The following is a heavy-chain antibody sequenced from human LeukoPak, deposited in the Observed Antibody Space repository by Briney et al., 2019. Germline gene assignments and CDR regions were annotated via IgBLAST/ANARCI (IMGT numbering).Heavy chain of an antibody. CDR3: AKGVPHTHYDYGDYFQH. D-gene: IGHD4-17*01. J-gene: IGHJ1*01. CDR1: GFTFSSYG. CDR2: ISYDGSNK. Sequence: GGSLRLSCAASGFTFSSYGMHWVCQAPGKGLEWVAVISYDGSNKYYADSVKGRFTISRDNSKNTLYLQMNSLRAEDTAVYYCAKGVPHTHYDYGDYFQHWGQGTLVTVSS. V-gene: IGHV3-30*18.